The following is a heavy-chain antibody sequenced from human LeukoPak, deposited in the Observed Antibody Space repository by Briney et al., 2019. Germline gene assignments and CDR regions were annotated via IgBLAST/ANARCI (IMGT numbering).Heavy chain of an antibody. Sequence: ASVKVSCKVSGYTLTELSMHWVRQAPGKGLEWMGGFDPEDGETIYAQKFQGRVTMTEDTSTDTAYMELSSLRSEDTAVYYCARDWKGYSSSSLDYWGQGTLVTVSS. CDR1: GYTLTELS. J-gene: IGHJ4*02. V-gene: IGHV1-24*01. CDR3: ARDWKGYSSSSLDY. D-gene: IGHD6-6*01. CDR2: FDPEDGET.